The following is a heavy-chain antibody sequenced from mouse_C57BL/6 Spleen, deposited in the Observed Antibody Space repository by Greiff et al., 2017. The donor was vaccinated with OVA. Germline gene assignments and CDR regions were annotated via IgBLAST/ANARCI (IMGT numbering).Heavy chain of an antibody. V-gene: IGHV5-6*01. CDR3: ARRHGSSDWYFDV. J-gene: IGHJ1*03. CDR1: GFTFSSYG. CDR2: ISSGGSYT. Sequence: EVQLQQSGGDLVKPGGSLKLSCAASGFTFSSYGMSWVRQTPDKRLEWVATISSGGSYTYYPDSVKGRFTISRDNAKNTLYLQMSSLKSEDTAMYYCARRHGSSDWYFDVWGTGTTVTVSS. D-gene: IGHD1-1*01.